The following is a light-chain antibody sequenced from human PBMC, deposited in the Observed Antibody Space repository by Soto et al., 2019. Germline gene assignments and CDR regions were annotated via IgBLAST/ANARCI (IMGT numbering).Light chain of an antibody. CDR2: GAS. CDR3: QQYGGSPIT. CDR1: QSVTTR. Sequence: IVLTQSPGTLSLSPGERVTLSCRASQSVTTRLAWYQHKPDQAPTLLMSGASNRASGVPVRFSGSGSGTDFTLTITRLEPEDFALYYCQQYGGSPITFGLGTRLEIK. J-gene: IGKJ5*01. V-gene: IGKV3-20*01.